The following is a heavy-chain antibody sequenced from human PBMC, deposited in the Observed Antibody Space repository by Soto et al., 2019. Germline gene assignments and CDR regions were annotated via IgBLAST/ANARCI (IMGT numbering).Heavy chain of an antibody. V-gene: IGHV1-2*04. CDR2: INPNSGGT. J-gene: IGHJ6*02. Sequence: QVQLVQSGAEVKKPGASVKVSCKASGYTFTGYYMHWVRQAPGQGLEWMGWINPNSGGTKYAQKFQGWVTMTRDTSISTAYMELSRLRSDDTAVYYCARDTRFSGSYYSYYGMDVWGQGTTVTASS. D-gene: IGHD1-26*01. CDR1: GYTFTGYY. CDR3: ARDTRFSGSYYSYYGMDV.